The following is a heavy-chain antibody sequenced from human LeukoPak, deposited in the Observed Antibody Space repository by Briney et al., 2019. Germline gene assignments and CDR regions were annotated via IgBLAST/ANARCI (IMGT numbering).Heavy chain of an antibody. CDR1: GYTFTGYY. Sequence: ASVKVSCKAPGYTFTGYYMHWVRQAPGQGLEWMGIINPSGGSTSYAQKFQGRVTMTRDMSTSTVYMELSSLRSEDTAVYYCARDARFLEWSSPSNFDYWGQGTLVTVSS. V-gene: IGHV1-46*01. CDR2: INPSGGST. CDR3: ARDARFLEWSSPSNFDY. D-gene: IGHD3-3*01. J-gene: IGHJ4*02.